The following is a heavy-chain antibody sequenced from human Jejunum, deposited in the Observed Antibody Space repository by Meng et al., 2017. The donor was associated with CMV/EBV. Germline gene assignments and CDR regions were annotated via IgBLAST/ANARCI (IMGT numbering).Heavy chain of an antibody. V-gene: IGHV4-39*07. Sequence: SGGLLNYSTYYWAWIRQPPGKGLEWVGSINYSDRTYNNPSLRSGVSISVNTPNNKFSLMLTSVAAADTAIYYCARGGDDNWGNFDSWGQGSLVTVSS. CDR1: GGLLNYSTYY. CDR2: INYSDRT. D-gene: IGHD7-27*01. CDR3: ARGGDDNWGNFDS. J-gene: IGHJ4*02.